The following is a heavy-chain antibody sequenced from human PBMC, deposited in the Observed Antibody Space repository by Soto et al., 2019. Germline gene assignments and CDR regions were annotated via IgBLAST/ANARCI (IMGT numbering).Heavy chain of an antibody. D-gene: IGHD3-16*02. V-gene: IGHV3-23*01. CDR3: AKGFMITFGGVIVYDY. Sequence: GGSLRLSCAASGFTFSSYAMSWVRQAPGKGLEWVSAISGSGGSTYYADSVKGRFTISRDNSKNTLYLQMNSLRAEDTAVYYCAKGFMITFGGVIVYDYWGQGTLVTVSS. CDR2: ISGSGGST. J-gene: IGHJ4*02. CDR1: GFTFSSYA.